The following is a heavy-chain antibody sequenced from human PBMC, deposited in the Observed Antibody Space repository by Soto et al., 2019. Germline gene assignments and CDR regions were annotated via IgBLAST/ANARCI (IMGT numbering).Heavy chain of an antibody. V-gene: IGHV4-34*01. CDR2: INQSGDT. J-gene: IGHJ6*02. CDR3: ARVRRGIIMARNYYKGMDV. Sequence: SETLSLTCAVYGGSFRGYWWSWIRQPPGKGLEWIAEINQSGDTNYNPSLESRIIMSVDTSKNQFSLNLRSVTAADTAVYYCARVRRGIIMARNYYKGMDVWGRGTTVTVSS. D-gene: IGHD3-10*01. CDR1: GGSFRGYW.